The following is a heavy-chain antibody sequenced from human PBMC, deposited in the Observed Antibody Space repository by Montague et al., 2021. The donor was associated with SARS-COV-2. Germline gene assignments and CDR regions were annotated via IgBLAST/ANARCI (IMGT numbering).Heavy chain of an antibody. Sequence: SQSLSLTCTVSGASISTGIYYWSWIRQPAGKGLEWIGRIRTTGHTDYNSSLESRVFMSVDTSTNQFSLSLTSVTAADTAVYFCPRFGTGTLEFDLWGQGTLVTVSS. V-gene: IGHV4-61*02. CDR1: GASISTGIYY. J-gene: IGHJ4*02. CDR2: IRTTGHT. CDR3: PRFGTGTLEFDL. D-gene: IGHD3-10*01.